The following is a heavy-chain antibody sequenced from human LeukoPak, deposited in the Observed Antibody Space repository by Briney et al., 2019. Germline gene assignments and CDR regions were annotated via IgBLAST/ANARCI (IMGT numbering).Heavy chain of an antibody. CDR1: GYTFTGYY. V-gene: IGHV1-2*02. D-gene: IGHD6-13*01. CDR2: INPNSGGI. CDR3: AAPGAAAGTHWFDP. J-gene: IGHJ5*02. Sequence: ASVKVSCKASGYTFTGYYMHWVRQAPGQGLEWMGWINPNSGGINYAQKFQGRVTMTRGTSISTAYMELSRLRSDDTAVYYCAAPGAAAGTHWFDPWGQGTLVTVSS.